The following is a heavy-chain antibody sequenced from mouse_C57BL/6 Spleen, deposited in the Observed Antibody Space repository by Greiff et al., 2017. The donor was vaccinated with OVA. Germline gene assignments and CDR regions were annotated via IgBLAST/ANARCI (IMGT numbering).Heavy chain of an antibody. V-gene: IGHV5-17*01. D-gene: IGHD1-1*01. CDR2: ISSGSSTI. Sequence: DVKLVESGGGLVKPGGSLKLSCAASGFTFSDYGMHWVRQAPEKGLEWVAYISSGSSTIYYADTVKGRFTISRDNAKNTLFLQMTSLRSEDTAMYYCARSITTVPYAMDYWGQGTSVTVSS. CDR1: GFTFSDYG. J-gene: IGHJ4*01. CDR3: ARSITTVPYAMDY.